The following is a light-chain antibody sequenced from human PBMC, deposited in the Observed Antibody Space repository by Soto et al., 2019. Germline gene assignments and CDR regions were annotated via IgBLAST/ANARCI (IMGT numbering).Light chain of an antibody. V-gene: IGLV2-18*02. CDR2: DVG. CDR3: DSYAASSTYV. J-gene: IGLJ1*01. CDR1: DIDVGSYNR. Sequence: QTAPTQPHPGTGSPEQAVAVSGKGVDIDVGSYNRVTWYQQTPGTAPKLIIYDVGSRPSGVPDRFSGSKSGNTASLTISGLLAEDEADYCCDSYAASSTYVCGTGTKGTVL.